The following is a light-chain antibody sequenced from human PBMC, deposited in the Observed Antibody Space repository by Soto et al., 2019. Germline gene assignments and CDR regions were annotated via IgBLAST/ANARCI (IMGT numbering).Light chain of an antibody. V-gene: IGKV3-15*01. CDR1: QSVSSN. J-gene: IGKJ1*01. Sequence: EIVMTQSPATLSVSPGERATLSCRASQSVSSNLAWYQQKPGQAPRLLIYGASTRATVIPATFSGSGSGTEFTLTISSLQSEDFAVYYCQQYNNWPPCTFGQGTKVEIK. CDR3: QQYNNWPPCT. CDR2: GAS.